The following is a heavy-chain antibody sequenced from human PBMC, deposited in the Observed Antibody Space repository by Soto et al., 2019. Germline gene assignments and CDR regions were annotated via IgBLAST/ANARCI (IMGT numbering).Heavy chain of an antibody. CDR2: ISYDGSEK. D-gene: IGHD5-12*01. CDR1: GFIFSDFG. J-gene: IGHJ4*02. CDR3: AKTVSGNDHG. Sequence: QVHLVESGGGVVQPGRSLRLSCSASGFIFSDFGMHWIRQTPGKGLEWVAVISYDGSEKDYVDSVKGRFTISRDNSKNTIYLEMSSLRPEDTGIYYCAKTVSGNDHGWGQGTLVTVSS. V-gene: IGHV3-30*18.